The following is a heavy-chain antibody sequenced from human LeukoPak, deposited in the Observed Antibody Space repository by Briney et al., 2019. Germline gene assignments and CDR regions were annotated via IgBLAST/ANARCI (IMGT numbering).Heavy chain of an antibody. D-gene: IGHD2-2*01. CDR3: ARDRDGSTSFNY. CDR2: IYTSGST. CDR1: GGSISSGNYY. Sequence: NPSETLSLTCTVSGGSISSGNYYWSWIRQPAGKGLEWIGRIYTSGSTKYNPSLKSRVSISVDTSKNQFSLKLSSVTAADTAVYYCARDRDGSTSFNYWGQGTLVTVSS. V-gene: IGHV4-61*02. J-gene: IGHJ4*02.